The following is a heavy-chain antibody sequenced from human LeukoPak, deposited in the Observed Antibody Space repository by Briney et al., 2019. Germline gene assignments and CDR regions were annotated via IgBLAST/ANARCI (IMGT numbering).Heavy chain of an antibody. Sequence: PGRSLRLSCAASGFTFSSYGMHWVRQAPGKGLEWVAVISYDGSNKYYADSVKGRFTISRDNSKNTLYLQMNSLRAEDTAVYYCAKDLDYYYDSSGFDYWGQGTLVTVSS. CDR3: AKDLDYYYDSSGFDY. CDR1: GFTFSSYG. CDR2: ISYDGSNK. J-gene: IGHJ4*02. D-gene: IGHD3-22*01. V-gene: IGHV3-30*18.